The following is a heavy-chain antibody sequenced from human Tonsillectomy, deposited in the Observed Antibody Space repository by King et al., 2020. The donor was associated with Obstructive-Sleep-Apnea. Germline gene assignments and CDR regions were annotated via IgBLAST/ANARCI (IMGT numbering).Heavy chain of an antibody. Sequence: QLVQSGAEVKKPGASVKVFCKASGGTFSSYAISWVRQAPGQGLEWMVGIIPIFCTANYAQKFQGRVAITADESTSTAYMELSSLRSEDTAVYYCAREIAVAEYYYYGMDVWGQGTTVTVSS. J-gene: IGHJ6*02. V-gene: IGHV1-69*01. CDR3: AREIAVAEYYYYGMDV. D-gene: IGHD6-19*01. CDR1: GGTFSSYA. CDR2: IIPIFCTA.